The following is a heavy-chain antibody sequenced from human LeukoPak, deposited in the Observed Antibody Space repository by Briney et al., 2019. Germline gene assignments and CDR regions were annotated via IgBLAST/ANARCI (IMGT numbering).Heavy chain of an antibody. J-gene: IGHJ3*02. CDR3: WRGYGDGAIDN. CDR1: GFAVVNNF. Sequence: GGSLRLSCAASGFAVVNNFMTWVRQAPGKGLDWVSVIYSGGSTYYADSVKGRFTISRDNSKNKLYLQMNSLRAEDTGVFSCWRGYGDGAIDNWGRGTMVTVSS. CDR2: IYSGGST. D-gene: IGHD4/OR15-4a*01. V-gene: IGHV3-66*01.